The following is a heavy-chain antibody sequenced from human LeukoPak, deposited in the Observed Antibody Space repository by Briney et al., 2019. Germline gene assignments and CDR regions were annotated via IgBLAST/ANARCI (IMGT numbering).Heavy chain of an antibody. CDR1: GFTFSSYE. V-gene: IGHV3-23*01. J-gene: IGHJ4*02. CDR3: AKDSYYDILTGDYFDY. D-gene: IGHD3-9*01. Sequence: GGSLRLSCAASGFTFSSYEMNWVRQAPGKGLEWVSAISGSGGSTYYADSVKGRFTISRDNSKNTLYLQMNSLRAEDTAVYYCAKDSYYDILTGDYFDYWGQGTLVTVSS. CDR2: ISGSGGST.